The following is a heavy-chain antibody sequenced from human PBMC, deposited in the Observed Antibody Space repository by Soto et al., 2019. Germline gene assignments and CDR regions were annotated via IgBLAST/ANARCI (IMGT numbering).Heavy chain of an antibody. Sequence: GGSLRLCCAASGFTFGNFVMRWVRQTPGKGLEWVSTITETGGDTYYTDSVKGRFTISRDNSKNTLYLQMTSLRAEDTALYYCTKASSDRNHMEVWGPGTTVTVSS. CDR1: GFTFGNFV. CDR3: TKASSDRNHMEV. J-gene: IGHJ6*02. V-gene: IGHV3-23*01. CDR2: ITETGGDT.